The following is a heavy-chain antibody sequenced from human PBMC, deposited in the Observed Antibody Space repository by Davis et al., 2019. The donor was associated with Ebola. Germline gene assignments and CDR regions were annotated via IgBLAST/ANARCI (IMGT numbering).Heavy chain of an antibody. CDR1: GYSFTNYW. Sequence: GGSLRLSCKGSGYSFTNYWLGWVRQMPGKGLEWMGIIYPGDSDTRYSPSFQGQVTISADKSISTAYLQWSSLKASDTAMYYCASLPIGDFWSGYYRYWGQGTLVTVSS. CDR2: IYPGDSDT. V-gene: IGHV5-51*01. J-gene: IGHJ4*02. D-gene: IGHD3-3*01. CDR3: ASLPIGDFWSGYYRY.